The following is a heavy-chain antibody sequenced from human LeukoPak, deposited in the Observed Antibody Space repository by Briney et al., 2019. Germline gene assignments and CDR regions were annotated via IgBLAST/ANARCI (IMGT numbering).Heavy chain of an antibody. J-gene: IGHJ4*02. D-gene: IGHD6-13*01. CDR2: VSYDGSNK. Sequence: GRSLRLSCAASGFTFSSYGMHWVRQAPGKGLEWVSVVSYDGSNKYYADSVKGRFTISRDNSKSTLYLQMNSLRDEDTAIYYCAKEGPAQLDLGYWGQGTLVTVYS. CDR3: AKEGPAQLDLGY. V-gene: IGHV3-30*18. CDR1: GFTFSSYG.